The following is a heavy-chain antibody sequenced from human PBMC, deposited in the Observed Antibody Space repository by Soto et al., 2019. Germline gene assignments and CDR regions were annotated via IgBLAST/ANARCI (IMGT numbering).Heavy chain of an antibody. CDR2: IYYSGST. D-gene: IGHD2-15*01. CDR1: GGSISSSSYY. Sequence: SETLSLTCTVSGGSISSSSYYWGWIRQPPGKGLEWIGSIYYSGSTYYNPSLKSRVTISVDTSKNQFSLKLSSVTAADTAVYSCARLVVVTARVWTGRYFDYWGQGTLVTVSS. CDR3: ARLVVVTARVWTGRYFDY. V-gene: IGHV4-39*01. J-gene: IGHJ4*02.